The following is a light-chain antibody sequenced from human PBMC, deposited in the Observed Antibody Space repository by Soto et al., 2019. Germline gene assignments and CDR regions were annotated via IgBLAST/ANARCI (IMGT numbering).Light chain of an antibody. J-gene: IGLJ2*01. CDR3: SSYTSSSSLV. V-gene: IGLV2-14*01. CDR1: SSDIGGYNF. Sequence: QSVLTQPASVSGSPGQSITISCTGTSSDIGGYNFVSWYQQHPGKAPQLLIYEVYSRPSGVSHRFSGSKSVNTASLTISGLQAEDEADYYCSSYTSSSSLVFGGGTKVTVL. CDR2: EVY.